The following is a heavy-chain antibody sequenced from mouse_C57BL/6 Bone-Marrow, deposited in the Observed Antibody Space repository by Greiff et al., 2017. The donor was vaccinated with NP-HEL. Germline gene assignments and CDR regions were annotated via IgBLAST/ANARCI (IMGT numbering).Heavy chain of an antibody. D-gene: IGHD1-1*01. CDR3: ASPLYYGSSYEDY. CDR2: IYPGSGNT. V-gene: IGHV1-76*01. CDR1: GYTFTDYY. J-gene: IGHJ2*01. Sequence: QVQLQQSGAELVRPGASVKLSCKASGYTFTDYYINWVKQRPGQGLEWIARIYPGSGNTYYNEKFKGKATLTAEKSSSTAYMQLSSLTSEDSAVYFCASPLYYGSSYEDYWGQGTTLTVSS.